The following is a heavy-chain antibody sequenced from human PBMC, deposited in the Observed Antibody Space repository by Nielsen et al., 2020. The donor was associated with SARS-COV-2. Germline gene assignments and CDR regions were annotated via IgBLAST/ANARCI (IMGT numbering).Heavy chain of an antibody. Sequence: KVSCKGSGYSFTSYWISWVRQMPGKGLEWMGRIDPSDSYTNYSPSFQGHVTISADKSISTAYLQWSSLKASDTAMYYCARRNAIAAAGTEDYYYYYGMDVWGQGTTVTVSS. J-gene: IGHJ6*02. CDR2: IDPSDSYT. CDR1: GYSFTSYW. V-gene: IGHV5-10-1*01. CDR3: ARRNAIAAAGTEDYYYYYGMDV. D-gene: IGHD6-13*01.